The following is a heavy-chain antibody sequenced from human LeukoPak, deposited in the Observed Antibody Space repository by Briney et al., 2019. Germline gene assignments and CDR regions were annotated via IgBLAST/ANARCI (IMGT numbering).Heavy chain of an antibody. V-gene: IGHV1-18*01. D-gene: IGHD3-22*01. CDR3: ASGYYYDSSGYYPYWYFDL. CDR2: ISAYNGNT. Sequence: ASVKVSCKASGYTFTSYGISWVRQAPGQGLEWMGWISAYNGNTNYAQKLQGRVTMTTDTSTSTAYMELSSLRSEDTAVYYCASGYYYDSSGYYPYWYFDLWGRGTLVTVSS. J-gene: IGHJ2*01. CDR1: GYTFTSYG.